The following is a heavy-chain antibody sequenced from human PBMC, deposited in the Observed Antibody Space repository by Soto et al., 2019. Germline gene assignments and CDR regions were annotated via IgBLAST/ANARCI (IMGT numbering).Heavy chain of an antibody. CDR2: ISGSGGST. Sequence: EVQLLESGGGLVQPGGSLRLSCSASGFTFSSYAMSWVRQAPGKGREWVSAISGSGGSTYYADSVKGRFTISRDNSKNTLYLQMNSLRAEDTAVYYCAKDPYGSGSRNWFDPWGQGTLVTVSS. D-gene: IGHD3-10*01. CDR1: GFTFSSYA. V-gene: IGHV3-23*01. CDR3: AKDPYGSGSRNWFDP. J-gene: IGHJ5*02.